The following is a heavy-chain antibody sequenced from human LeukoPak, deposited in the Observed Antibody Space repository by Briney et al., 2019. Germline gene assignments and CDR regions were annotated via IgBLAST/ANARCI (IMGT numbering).Heavy chain of an antibody. Sequence: ASVKVSCKVSGYTLTELSMHWVRQAPGKGLEWMGGFDPEDGETIYAQKFQGRVTMTEDTSTDTAYMELSSLRSEDTAVYYCATCPLTGVCYILGFDIWGQGTMVTVSS. CDR1: GYTLTELS. V-gene: IGHV1-24*01. D-gene: IGHD2-8*01. J-gene: IGHJ3*02. CDR3: ATCPLTGVCYILGFDI. CDR2: FDPEDGET.